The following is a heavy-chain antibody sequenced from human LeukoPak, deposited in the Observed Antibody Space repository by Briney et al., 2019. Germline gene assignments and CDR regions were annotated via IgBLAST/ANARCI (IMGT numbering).Heavy chain of an antibody. CDR1: GYTFTSYG. CDR3: TKRGAYGSGRSYFFEF. D-gene: IGHD2-15*01. CDR2: ISAYNGNT. V-gene: IGHV1-18*01. J-gene: IGHJ4*02. Sequence: GASVKVSCKASGYTFTSYGISWVRQAPGQGLEWMGWISAYNGNTNYAQKLQGRVTMTTDTSTSTAYMELRSLRAEDTAVYYCTKRGAYGSGRSYFFEFWGQGTLVTVSS.